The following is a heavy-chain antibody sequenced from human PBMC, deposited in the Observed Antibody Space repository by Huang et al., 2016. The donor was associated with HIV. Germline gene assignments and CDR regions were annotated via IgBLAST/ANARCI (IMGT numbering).Heavy chain of an antibody. CDR3: ARSPHYYDSYPALLNWFDP. V-gene: IGHV4-30-4*08. D-gene: IGHD3-22*01. CDR1: GASISSGAYY. Sequence: QVQLQESGPGLVKPSQTLSLTCTVSGASISSGAYYWSWIRQPPGKGLEWIGYIYYSGNTYYYPALKSRLTMSVDTSKNQFSVKLSSVTAADTAVYYCARSPHYYDSYPALLNWFDPWGQGSLVAVSS. CDR2: IYYSGNT. J-gene: IGHJ5*02.